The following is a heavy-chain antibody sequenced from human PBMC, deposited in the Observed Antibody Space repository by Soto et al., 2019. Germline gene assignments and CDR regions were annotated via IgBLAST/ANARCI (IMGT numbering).Heavy chain of an antibody. V-gene: IGHV1-58*02. CDR2: IVVGGGNT. Sequence: SVKVSCKASGFTFTSSAMQWVRQARGQRLEWIGWIVVGGGNTNYAQKFQERVTITRDMSTSTAYMELSSLRSEDTAVYYCAAGYGSGWYTLGYWGQGTLVTVSS. D-gene: IGHD6-19*01. CDR1: GFTFTSSA. CDR3: AAGYGSGWYTLGY. J-gene: IGHJ4*02.